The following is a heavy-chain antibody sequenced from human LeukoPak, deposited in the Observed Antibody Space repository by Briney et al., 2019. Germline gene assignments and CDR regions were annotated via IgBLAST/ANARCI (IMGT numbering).Heavy chain of an antibody. J-gene: IGHJ3*01. V-gene: IGHV1-18*04. CDR2: ISPYNGNT. CDR1: GYTFMNHG. CDR3: AREDYYDTRGYSFGAYDV. Sequence: ASVKVSCKTSGYTFMNHGVTWVRQVPGQGLEWMGWISPYNGNTNYAQKFQGRVTLTTDTSTRTAYMEVKSLRSDDTAVYYCAREDYYDTRGYSFGAYDVWGQGTMVTVSS. D-gene: IGHD3-22*01.